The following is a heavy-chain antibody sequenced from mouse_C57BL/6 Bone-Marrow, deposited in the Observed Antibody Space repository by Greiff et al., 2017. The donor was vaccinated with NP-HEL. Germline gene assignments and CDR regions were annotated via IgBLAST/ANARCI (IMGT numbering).Heavy chain of an antibody. V-gene: IGHV5-6*01. CDR3: ARPYDYGGDYFDY. CDR2: ISSGGSYT. CDR1: GFTFSSYG. Sequence: EVQGVESGGDLVKPGGSLKLSCAASGFTFSSYGMSWVRQTPDKRLEWVATISSGGSYTYYPDSVKGRFTISRDNAKNTLYLQMSSLKSEDTAMYYCARPYDYGGDYFDYWGQGTTLTVSS. D-gene: IGHD2-4*01. J-gene: IGHJ2*01.